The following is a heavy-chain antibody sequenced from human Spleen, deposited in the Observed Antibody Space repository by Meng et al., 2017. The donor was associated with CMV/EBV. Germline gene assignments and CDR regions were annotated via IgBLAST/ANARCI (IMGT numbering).Heavy chain of an antibody. V-gene: IGHV1-3*01. D-gene: IGHD3-10*01. Sequence: QVQLVQSGAEVKKPGASVKVSCKASGYIFSTYAIHWVRQAPGQRLEWMGWINAGNGNTAYAQRFQGRVTMTRDTSISTAYMELSRLRSDDTAVYFCARELMVRGGPSAYWGQGTLVTVSS. J-gene: IGHJ4*02. CDR1: GYIFSTYA. CDR3: ARELMVRGGPSAY. CDR2: INAGNGNT.